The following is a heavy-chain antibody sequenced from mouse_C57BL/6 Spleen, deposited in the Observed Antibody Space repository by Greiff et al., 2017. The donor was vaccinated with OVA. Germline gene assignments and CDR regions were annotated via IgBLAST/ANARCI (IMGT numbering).Heavy chain of an antibody. Sequence: QVQLQQSGAELVKPGASVKISCKASGYAFSSYWMNWVKQRPGKGLERIGQIYPGDGDTNYNGKFKGKATLTADKSSSTAYMQLSSLTSEDSAVYFCASQGYYGSSSFAYWGQGTLVTVSA. CDR2: IYPGDGDT. CDR3: ASQGYYGSSSFAY. J-gene: IGHJ3*01. CDR1: GYAFSSYW. V-gene: IGHV1-80*01. D-gene: IGHD1-1*01.